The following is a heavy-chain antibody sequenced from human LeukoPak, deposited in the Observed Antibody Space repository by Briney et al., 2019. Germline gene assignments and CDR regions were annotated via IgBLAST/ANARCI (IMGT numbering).Heavy chain of an antibody. D-gene: IGHD3-10*01. V-gene: IGHV3-15*01. Sequence: PGGSLRLSCAASGFTFSNAWMSWVRQAPGKGLEWVGRIKSKTDGGTTDYAAPVKGRFTISTDDSKNTLYLQMNSLKTEDTAVYYCTRHGGGFGELNKEFGYWGQGTLVTVSS. CDR2: IKSKTDGGTT. J-gene: IGHJ4*02. CDR1: GFTFSNAW. CDR3: TRHGGGFGELNKEFGY.